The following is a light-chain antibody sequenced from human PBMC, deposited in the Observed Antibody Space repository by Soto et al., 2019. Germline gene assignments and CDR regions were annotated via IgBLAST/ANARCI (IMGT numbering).Light chain of an antibody. V-gene: IGKV1-39*01. CDR3: LQHDTYWT. CDR1: QTVSTY. Sequence: DTQMTQSPSSLSASVGDRISISCRASQTVSTYLNWYQQKPGKAPTLLISATSTLQSGVPSRFSGSGSGTDFTLTITSLQPEDFATYYCLQHDTYWTFGQGTKVEIK. CDR2: ATS. J-gene: IGKJ1*01.